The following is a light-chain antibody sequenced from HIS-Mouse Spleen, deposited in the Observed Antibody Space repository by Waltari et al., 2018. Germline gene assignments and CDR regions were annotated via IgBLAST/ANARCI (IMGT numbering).Light chain of an antibody. J-gene: IGLJ3*02. CDR2: EDS. CDR1: ALPTKS. Sequence: SYELTQPPSVSVSPGQTARITCSGDALPTKSAYWYQQKSGQAPVLVIYEDSKRPSGIPERFSGSSSGTMATLTISGAQVEDEADYYCYSTDSSGNHWVFGGGTKLTVL. CDR3: YSTDSSGNHWV. V-gene: IGLV3-10*01.